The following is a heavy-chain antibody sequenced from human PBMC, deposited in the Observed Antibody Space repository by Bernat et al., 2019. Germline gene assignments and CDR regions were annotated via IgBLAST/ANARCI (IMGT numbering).Heavy chain of an antibody. J-gene: IGHJ6*03. Sequence: EMQLVESGGGLVQPGGSLRLSCAASEFTFGSYWMHWVRQVPGKGLLWVARINSDGNVIKYADSVKGRFTISRDNAKNTLYLQMNSLRAEDTANYYCAKDGQLTPYFYYYMDVWGRGTTVTVSS. CDR2: INSDGNVI. CDR3: AKDGQLTPYFYYYMDV. V-gene: IGHV3-74*03. CDR1: EFTFGSYW. D-gene: IGHD3-10*01.